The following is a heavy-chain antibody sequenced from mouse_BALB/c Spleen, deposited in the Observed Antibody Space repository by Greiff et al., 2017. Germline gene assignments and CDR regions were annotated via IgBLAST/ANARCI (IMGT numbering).Heavy chain of an antibody. J-gene: IGHJ1*01. CDR1: GFTFSSYT. CDR2: ISNGGGST. Sequence: EVKVVESGGGLVQPGGSLKLSCAASGFTFSSYTMSWVRQTPEKRLEWVAYISNGGGSTYYPDTVKGRFTISRDNAKNTLYLQMSSLKSEDTAMYYCARYGYYWYFDVWGAGTTVTVSA. CDR3: ARYGYYWYFDV. D-gene: IGHD2-2*01. V-gene: IGHV5-12-2*01.